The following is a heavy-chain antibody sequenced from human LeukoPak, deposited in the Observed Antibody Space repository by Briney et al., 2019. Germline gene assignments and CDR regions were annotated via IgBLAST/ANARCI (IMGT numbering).Heavy chain of an antibody. CDR1: GFTFSSSA. D-gene: IGHD6-13*01. CDR3: TAGLRIAAAGTGGDWFDP. J-gene: IGHJ5*02. V-gene: IGHV3-73*01. CDR2: IRSKANSYAT. Sequence: PGGSLRLSCAASGFTFSSSAMHWVRQASGKGLEWVGRIRSKANSYATAYAASVKGRFTISRDDSKNTAYLQMNSLKTEDTAVYYCTAGLRIAAAGTGGDWFDPWGQGTLVTVSS.